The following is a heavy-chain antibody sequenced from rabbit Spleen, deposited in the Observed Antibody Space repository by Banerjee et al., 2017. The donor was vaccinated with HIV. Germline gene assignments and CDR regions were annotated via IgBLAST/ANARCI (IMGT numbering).Heavy chain of an antibody. V-gene: IGHV1S45*01. J-gene: IGHJ4*01. CDR1: GFSFGDRDV. D-gene: IGHD1-1*01. CDR3: ARDLTSVIGWNFNL. CDR2: INTYTDKG. Sequence: QEQLVESGGGLVQPGGSLTVTCKASGFSFGDRDVMCWVRQAPGKGLEWIACINTYTDKGVYATWAKGRFTISRTSSTTVTLQMTSLTAADTATYFCARDLTSVIGWNFNLWGPGTLVTVS.